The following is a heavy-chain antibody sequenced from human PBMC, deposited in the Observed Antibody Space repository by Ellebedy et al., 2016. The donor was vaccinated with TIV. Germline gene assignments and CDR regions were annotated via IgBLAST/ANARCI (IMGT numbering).Heavy chain of an antibody. V-gene: IGHV3-48*02. D-gene: IGHD1-1*01. CDR3: ARVGVLERRGAFDI. J-gene: IGHJ3*02. CDR1: GFTFSSYS. CDR2: ISSSSSTM. Sequence: GESLKISCAASGFTFSSYSLNWVRQAPGKGLEWVSYISSSSSTMYYADSVKGRFTISRGNAKSSLFLQMNSLRDEDTAVYYCARVGVLERRGAFDIWGQGTMVTVSS.